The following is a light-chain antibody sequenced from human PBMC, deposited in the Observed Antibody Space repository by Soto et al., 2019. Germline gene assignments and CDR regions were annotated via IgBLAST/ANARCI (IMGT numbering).Light chain of an antibody. CDR3: QQSYSSPPT. CDR1: QGVKND. CDR2: AAS. J-gene: IGKJ1*01. V-gene: IGKV1-6*01. Sequence: AIQMTQSPSSLSASVGDRVTITCRASQGVKNDLGWYQQRPGKAPKLLIYAASSLQSGVPSRFSGSGSGTDFTLTITSLQPEDFATYYCQQSYSSPPTFGQGTKVDIK.